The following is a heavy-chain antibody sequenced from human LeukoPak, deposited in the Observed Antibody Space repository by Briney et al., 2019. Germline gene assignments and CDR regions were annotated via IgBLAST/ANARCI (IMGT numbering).Heavy chain of an antibody. CDR3: AHTTMVRGVISCFDY. Sequence: SGPTLVKPTQTLTLTCTFSGFSLSTSGVGVGWIRQPPGKALEWLALIYWDGDERYSPSLKSRLTITKDTSKNQVVLTMTNMDPVDTATYYCAHTTMVRGVISCFDYWGQGTLVTVSS. J-gene: IGHJ4*02. V-gene: IGHV2-5*02. CDR1: GFSLSTSGVG. CDR2: IYWDGDE. D-gene: IGHD3-10*01.